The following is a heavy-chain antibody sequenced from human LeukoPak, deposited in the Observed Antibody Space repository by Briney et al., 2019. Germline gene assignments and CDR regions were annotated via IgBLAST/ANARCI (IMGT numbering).Heavy chain of an antibody. CDR3: ARSSGTGTFSY. D-gene: IGHD6-25*01. J-gene: IGHJ4*02. V-gene: IGHV4-39*01. CDR2: IYDSGST. Sequence: PSETLSLTCTVSGGSIRSSYYYWGWIRQPPGKGLEWIGSIYDSGSTYYNPSLKSRVTISVDTSKNQFSLKLNSVTAADTAVYYCARSSGTGTFSYWGQGTLVTVSS. CDR1: GGSIRSSYYY.